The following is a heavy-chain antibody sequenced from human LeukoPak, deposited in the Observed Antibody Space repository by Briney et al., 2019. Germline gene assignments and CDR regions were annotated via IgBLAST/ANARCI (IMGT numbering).Heavy chain of an antibody. CDR3: ARGGSTKFGY. CDR1: GGSMCSGGYS. V-gene: IGHV4-30-2*01. CDR2: IYHTGSS. Sequence: PSQTLSLTCAVSGGSMCSGGYSWSWIRQPPGKGLEWIGYIYHTGSSYYNPSLKSRVTMSIDMSRNEFSLRLSSVTAADTAVYYCARGGSTKFGYWGQGILVTVSS. D-gene: IGHD2-8*01. J-gene: IGHJ4*02.